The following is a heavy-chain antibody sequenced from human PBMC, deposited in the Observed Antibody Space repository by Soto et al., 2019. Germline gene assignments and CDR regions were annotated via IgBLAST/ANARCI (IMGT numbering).Heavy chain of an antibody. CDR2: INPSGGST. Sequence: ASVRVSRRAFGYTFTSYHIHYVRLAPGQGLEWMGIINPSGGSTSYAQKFQGRVTMTRDTSTSTVYMELSSLRSEDTAVYYCARRDTAMNKIFDNRGQGTLVTVS. D-gene: IGHD5-18*01. V-gene: IGHV1-46*01. CDR3: ARRDTAMNKIFDN. J-gene: IGHJ4*02. CDR1: GYTFTSYH.